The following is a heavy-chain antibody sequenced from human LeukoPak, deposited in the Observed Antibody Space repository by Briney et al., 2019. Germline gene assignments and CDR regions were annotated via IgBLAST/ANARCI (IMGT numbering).Heavy chain of an antibody. V-gene: IGHV4-59*08. CDR3: ARADLYGGNPFDAFDI. J-gene: IGHJ3*02. Sequence: ASETLSLTCSVSGGSIRSYYWNWIRQPPGKGLEWIGYISYTGSTNYNPSLKSRATISVDTSKNQFSLKLSSVTAADTAIYHCARADLYGGNPFDAFDIWGQGTMVTVSS. CDR1: GGSIRSYY. D-gene: IGHD4-17*01. CDR2: ISYTGST.